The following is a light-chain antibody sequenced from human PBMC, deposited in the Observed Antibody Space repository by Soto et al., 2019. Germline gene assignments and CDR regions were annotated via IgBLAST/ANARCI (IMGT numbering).Light chain of an antibody. CDR1: SSDVGGYNY. CDR3: SSYTSGSKWV. Sequence: QSVLTQPASVSGSPGQSITISCTGTSSDVGGYNYVSWYQQHPGKAPKLMIYEVSNRPSGVSNRFSGSKSGNTASLTISGLQAEDEADYYCSSYTSGSKWVFGGGTKVTVL. V-gene: IGLV2-14*01. J-gene: IGLJ3*02. CDR2: EVS.